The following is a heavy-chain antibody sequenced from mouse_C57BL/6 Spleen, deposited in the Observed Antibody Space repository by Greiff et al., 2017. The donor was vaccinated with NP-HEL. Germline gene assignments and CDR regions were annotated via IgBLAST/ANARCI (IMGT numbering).Heavy chain of an antibody. CDR2: IYPRSGNT. Sequence: QVQLQQSGAELARPGASVKLSCKASGYTFTSYGISWVKQRTGQGLEWIGEIYPRSGNTYYNEKFKGKATLTAAKSSSTAYMELRSLTSEDSAVYFCARSGITTVVGYFDYWGQGTTLTVSS. CDR3: ARSGITTVVGYFDY. D-gene: IGHD1-1*01. J-gene: IGHJ2*01. CDR1: GYTFTSYG. V-gene: IGHV1-81*01.